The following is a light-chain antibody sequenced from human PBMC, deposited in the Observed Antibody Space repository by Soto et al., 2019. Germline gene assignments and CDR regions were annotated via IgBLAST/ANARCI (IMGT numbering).Light chain of an antibody. Sequence: QSVLTQPPSASGTPGQRVTISCSGSDSNVGSNTVNWYQHLPGTAPKLLIYSESQRPSGVPDRFSGSKSGTSASLAISGLQAEDEADYSCCSFAGSYTYVFGTGTKVTV. J-gene: IGLJ1*01. CDR3: CSFAGSYTYV. V-gene: IGLV1-44*01. CDR1: DSNVGSNT. CDR2: SES.